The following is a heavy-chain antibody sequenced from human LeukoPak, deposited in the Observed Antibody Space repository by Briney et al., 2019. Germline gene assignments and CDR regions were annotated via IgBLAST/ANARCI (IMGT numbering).Heavy chain of an antibody. D-gene: IGHD1-20*01. J-gene: IGHJ6*02. V-gene: IGHV4-61*01. CDR2: IYYSGST. CDR3: ARSGITGTSGHFYYYGVDV. CDR1: GGSFSSGSYY. Sequence: PSETLSLTCTVSGGSFSSGSYYWSWIRQPPGKGLEWIGYIYYSGSTKYNPSLKSRVTISVDTSKNQFSLKVSSVTAADTAVYYCARSGITGTSGHFYYYGVDVWGQGTTVTVSS.